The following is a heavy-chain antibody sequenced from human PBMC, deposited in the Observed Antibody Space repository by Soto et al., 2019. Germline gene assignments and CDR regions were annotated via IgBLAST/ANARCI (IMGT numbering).Heavy chain of an antibody. V-gene: IGHV3-53*01. CDR1: GFAVSSSY. CDR3: ARGTTEVTAGYY. Sequence: PGGSLRLSCAASGFAVSSSYMSWVRQAPGKGLEWVSVIYTGGTTYYADSVKGRFTISRDNSKNTLYLQMNSLRAEDTAVYYCARGTTEVTAGYYWGQGTLVTVSS. D-gene: IGHD4-17*01. CDR2: IYTGGTT. J-gene: IGHJ4*02.